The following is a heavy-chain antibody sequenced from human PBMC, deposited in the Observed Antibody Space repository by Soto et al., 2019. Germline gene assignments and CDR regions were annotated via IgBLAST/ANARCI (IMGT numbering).Heavy chain of an antibody. D-gene: IGHD1-26*01. Sequence: EVLLLESGGGLVQPGGSLRLSCEASGFSFSSFAMNWVRQAPGKGLEWVSAIGDSGASTYYADSVKGRFTISRDNSRNTLYLPLSSLRAEDTAVYYCAKGVELDVWGNGTTVTGSS. CDR1: GFSFSSFA. CDR3: AKGVELDV. J-gene: IGHJ6*04. V-gene: IGHV3-23*01. CDR2: IGDSGAST.